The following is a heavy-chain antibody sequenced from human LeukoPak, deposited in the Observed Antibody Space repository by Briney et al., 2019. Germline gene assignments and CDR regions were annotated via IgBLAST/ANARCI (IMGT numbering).Heavy chain of an antibody. D-gene: IGHD3-9*01. V-gene: IGHV3-21*01. Sequence: NPGGSLGLSCAASGFTFNTYTMNWVRQAPGKGLEWVASITASSTTIYSADSVKGRFTISRDNAKNFLYLQMNSLRAEDTAVYYCARTYYDILTGYNPYFDYWGQGILVTVSS. J-gene: IGHJ4*02. CDR1: GFTFNTYT. CDR3: ARTYYDILTGYNPYFDY. CDR2: ITASSTTI.